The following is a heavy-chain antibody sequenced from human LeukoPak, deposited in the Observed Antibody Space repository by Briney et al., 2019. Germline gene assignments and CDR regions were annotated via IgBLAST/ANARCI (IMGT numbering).Heavy chain of an antibody. CDR1: GFTFNNYA. V-gene: IGHV3-23*01. CDR3: AKGSRATITFGYFQH. CDR2: ISGSGGST. Sequence: PGGSLRLSCAASGFTFNNYAMSWVRQAPGKGLEWVSAISGSGGSTYYADSVKGRFTISRDNSKNTLYLQMNSLRAEDTAVYYCAKGSRATITFGYFQHWGQGTLVTVSS. J-gene: IGHJ1*01. D-gene: IGHD3-16*01.